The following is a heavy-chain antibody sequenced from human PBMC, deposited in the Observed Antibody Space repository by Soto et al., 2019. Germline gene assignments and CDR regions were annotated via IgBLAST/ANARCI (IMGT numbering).Heavy chain of an antibody. J-gene: IGHJ3*02. Sequence: EVQLVETGGGLIQPGGSLRLSCAVSGFTVSSNYMNWVRQVPGXXXXXXXXIYSGGKIYYADSVKGRXTXSRDNXKXXXXXXXXXXXXXXXXXXXXXXXXXXXXXXXXXXXAXDIWGQGTMVTVSS. V-gene: IGHV3-53*02. CDR1: GFTVSSNY. CDR2: IYSGGKI. CDR3: XXXXXXXXXXXXXXXAXDI.